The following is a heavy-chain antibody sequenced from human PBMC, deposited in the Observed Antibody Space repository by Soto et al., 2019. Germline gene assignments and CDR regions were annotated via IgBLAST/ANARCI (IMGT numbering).Heavy chain of an antibody. CDR3: AGYCSGGSCYSAGSYFDY. CDR1: GGSISSGGYY. J-gene: IGHJ4*02. CDR2: IYYSGST. D-gene: IGHD2-15*01. Sequence: QVQLQESGPGLVKPSQTLSLTCTVSGGSISSGGYYWSWIRQHPGKGLEWIGYIYYSGSTYYNPSLTGRVTISVDTSKNQFSLKLSSVTAADTAVYYCAGYCSGGSCYSAGSYFDYWGQGTLVTVSS. V-gene: IGHV4-31*03.